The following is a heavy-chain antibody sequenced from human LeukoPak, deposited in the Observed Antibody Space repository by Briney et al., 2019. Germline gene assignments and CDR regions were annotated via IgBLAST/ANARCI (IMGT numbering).Heavy chain of an antibody. Sequence: GASVKVSCKASGGTFSSYAISWVRQAPGQGLEWMGGIIPIFGTANYAQKFQGRVTITTDESTSTAYMELSSLRSEDTAVYYCARDTYQLPNCYYYYMDVWGKGTTVTVSS. V-gene: IGHV1-69*05. CDR3: ARDTYQLPNCYYYYMDV. CDR2: IIPIFGTA. D-gene: IGHD2-2*01. CDR1: GGTFSSYA. J-gene: IGHJ6*03.